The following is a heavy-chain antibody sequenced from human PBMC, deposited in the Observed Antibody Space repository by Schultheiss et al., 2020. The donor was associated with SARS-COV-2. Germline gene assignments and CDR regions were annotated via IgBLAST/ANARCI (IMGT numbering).Heavy chain of an antibody. Sequence: SETLSLTCTVSGGSISGYDWTWIRQPPGKGLEWIGYIYYSGSTYYNPSLKSRVTISVDTSKNQFSLKLSSVTAADTAVYYCARAGQPLLSSFISSGLSGMDVWGQGTTVTVSS. CDR2: IYYSGST. J-gene: IGHJ6*02. V-gene: IGHV4-59*08. D-gene: IGHD2-21*02. CDR1: GGSISGYD. CDR3: ARAGQPLLSSFISSGLSGMDV.